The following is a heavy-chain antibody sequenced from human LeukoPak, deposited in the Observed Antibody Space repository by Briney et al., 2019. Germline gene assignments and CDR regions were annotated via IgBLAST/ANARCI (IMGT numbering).Heavy chain of an antibody. CDR2: IGHSGSS. V-gene: IGHV4-34*01. CDR3: ARGWRDQVVKKIDSGLDV. D-gene: IGHD2-2*01. Sequence: AETLSLTCTVYGMSFSEYDWTWIRQPPGKGLEWIGEIGHSGSSTYNPSLMGRGTISGDTSQKQLSVMLGSVTAADTAAEFWARGWRDQVVKKIDSGLDVWGHGNTVTVSS. J-gene: IGHJ6*02. CDR1: GMSFSEYD.